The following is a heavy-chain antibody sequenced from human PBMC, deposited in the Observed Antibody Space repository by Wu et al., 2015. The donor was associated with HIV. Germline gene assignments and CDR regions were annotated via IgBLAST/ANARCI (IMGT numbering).Heavy chain of an antibody. CDR3: ARARRPVADALELDL. Sequence: QAQLVQSGTEVKKPGASVKVSCKASGYTVSNYYIHWIQQAPGLGLQWMGWINPNSGGTNYAQKFQGRVALTRDTSIDTAFMDLSRLKFDDTAVYYCARARRPVADALELDLWGQGTLVAVSS. J-gene: IGHJ4*02. CDR1: GYTVSNYY. D-gene: IGHD6-19*01. V-gene: IGHV1-2*02. CDR2: INPNSGGT.